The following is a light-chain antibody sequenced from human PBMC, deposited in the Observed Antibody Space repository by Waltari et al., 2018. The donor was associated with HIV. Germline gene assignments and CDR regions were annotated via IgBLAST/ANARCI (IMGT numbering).Light chain of an antibody. V-gene: IGLV1-44*01. Sequence: QSVLTQPPSASGTPGQRVTISCSGSSSNIGSNTVTWYQLLPGTAPKLLIYSNNQRPSGVPDRFSGSKSGPSASLAISGLQSEDEADYYCATWDDSLNAWVFGGGTKLTVL. J-gene: IGLJ3*02. CDR2: SNN. CDR3: ATWDDSLNAWV. CDR1: SSNIGSNT.